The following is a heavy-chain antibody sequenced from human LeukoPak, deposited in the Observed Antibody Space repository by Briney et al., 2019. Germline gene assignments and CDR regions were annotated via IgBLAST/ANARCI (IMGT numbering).Heavy chain of an antibody. CDR1: GFTFSGYA. V-gene: IGHV3-30*04. CDR3: ARDRGSLYSYGMDV. Sequence: GRSLRLSCAASGFTFSGYAMHWFRKAPAKGLGGGAIISSDGSKIYYADSVKGRFTISRDNSKNTLYLQMNSLRAEDTAVYYCARDRGSLYSYGMDVWGQGTTVTVSS. D-gene: IGHD3-10*01. J-gene: IGHJ6*02. CDR2: ISSDGSKI.